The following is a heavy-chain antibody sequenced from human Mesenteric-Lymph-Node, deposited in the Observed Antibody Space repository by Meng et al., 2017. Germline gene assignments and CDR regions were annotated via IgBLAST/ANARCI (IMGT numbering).Heavy chain of an antibody. CDR2: IIPIFGTA. CDR1: GGTFSSYA. D-gene: IGHD3-16*02. J-gene: IGHJ4*02. Sequence: QVQLGQSGAEVKKPGSSVKVSCKASGGTFSSYAISWVRQAPGQGLEWMGGIIPIFGTANYAQKFQGRVTITTDESTSTAYMELSSLRSEDTAVYYCATHPSYDYVWGSYRYWGQGTLVTVSS. CDR3: ATHPSYDYVWGSYRY. V-gene: IGHV1-69*05.